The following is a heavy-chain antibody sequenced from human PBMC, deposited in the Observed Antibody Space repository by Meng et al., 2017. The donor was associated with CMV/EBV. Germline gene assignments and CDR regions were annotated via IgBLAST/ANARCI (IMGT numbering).Heavy chain of an antibody. CDR3: ARAPPWDEFDY. J-gene: IGHJ4*02. D-gene: IGHD1-26*01. CDR2: ISSSSSYI. V-gene: IGHV3-21*01. CDR1: GFDFSNHI. Sequence: GGSLRLSCAASGFDFSNHIMNWVRQAPGKGLEWVSSISSSSSYIYYADSVKGRFTISRDNAKNSLYLQMNSLRAEDTAVYYCARAPPWDEFDYWGQGTLVTVSS.